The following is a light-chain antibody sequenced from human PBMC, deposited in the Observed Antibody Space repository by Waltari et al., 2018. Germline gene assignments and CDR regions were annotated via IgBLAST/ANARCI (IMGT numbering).Light chain of an antibody. J-gene: IGKJ2*01. CDR3: QQYNTWPYT. CDR2: GAS. V-gene: IGKV3-15*01. Sequence: EIVMTQSLATLSVSPGERATLSCRASQSISSTLAWYHQRPGQAPRLLIYGASTRLTGIPARFSGSGSGTEFTLTISILQSEDFAAYYCQQYNTWPYTFGQGTKLAI. CDR1: QSISST.